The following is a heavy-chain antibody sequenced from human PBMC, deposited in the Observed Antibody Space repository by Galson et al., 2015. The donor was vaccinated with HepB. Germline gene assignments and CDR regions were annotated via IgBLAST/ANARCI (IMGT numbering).Heavy chain of an antibody. J-gene: IGHJ5*02. CDR1: GFTFDDYT. D-gene: IGHD2-21*01. Sequence: SLRLSCAASGFTFDDYTMHWVRQAPGKGLEWVSLISWDGGSTYYADSVKGRFTISRDNSKNSLYLQMNSLRTEDTALYYCAKDKIVRARLGWFDPWGQGTLVTVSS. CDR3: AKDKIVRARLGWFDP. V-gene: IGHV3-43*01. CDR2: ISWDGGST.